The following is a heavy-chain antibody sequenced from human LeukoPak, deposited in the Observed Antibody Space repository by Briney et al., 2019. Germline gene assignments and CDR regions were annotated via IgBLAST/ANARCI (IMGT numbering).Heavy chain of an antibody. V-gene: IGHV4-59*02. D-gene: IGHD3-22*01. J-gene: IGHJ5*02. CDR1: GGSVNNYY. CDR2: VSYSGSI. CDR3: ARDHVDSSGYYQNWFDP. Sequence: PSETLSLTCIVSGGSVNNYYWSWIRQPPGKGLEWIGYVSYSGSISYNPSLKSRVSISVDTSKNQFSLKLTSVTAADTAVYYCARDHVDSSGYYQNWFDPWGQGILVTVSS.